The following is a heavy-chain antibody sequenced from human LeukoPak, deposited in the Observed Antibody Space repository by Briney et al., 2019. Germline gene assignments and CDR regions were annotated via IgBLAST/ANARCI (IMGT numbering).Heavy chain of an antibody. CDR3: ASETMVWGVIRV. V-gene: IGHV3-53*01. CDR2: IYSGGST. Sequence: GGSLRLSCAASGFTVSSNYMSWVRQAPGKGLEWVSVIYSGGSTYYADSVKGRFTISRDNSKNTLYLQMNSLRAEDTAVYYCASETMVWGVIRVWGQGTLVTVSS. J-gene: IGHJ4*02. CDR1: GFTVSSNY. D-gene: IGHD3-10*01.